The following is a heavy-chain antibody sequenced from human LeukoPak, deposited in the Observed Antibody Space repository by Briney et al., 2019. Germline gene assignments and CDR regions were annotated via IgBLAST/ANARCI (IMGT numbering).Heavy chain of an antibody. Sequence: ASVKVSCKTSGYTFTANFMHWVRQAPGQGLEWMGWINPNSGGTNYAQKFQGRVTMTRDTSISTAYMELSRLRSDDTAVYYCARDTYYYGSGSYHNWFDPWGQGTLVTVSS. CDR2: INPNSGGT. V-gene: IGHV1-2*02. CDR1: GYTFTANF. J-gene: IGHJ5*02. D-gene: IGHD3-10*01. CDR3: ARDTYYYGSGSYHNWFDP.